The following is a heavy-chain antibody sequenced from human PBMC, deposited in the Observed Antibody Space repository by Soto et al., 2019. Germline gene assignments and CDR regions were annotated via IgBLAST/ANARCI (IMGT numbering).Heavy chain of an antibody. CDR1: GGFLSGYY. V-gene: IGHV4-34*01. J-gene: IGHJ4*02. Sequence: SETLSLPCAGYGGFLSGYYWSLIRQPPGKGLEWIGEINHSGSTNYNPSLKSRVTISVDTSKNQFSLKLSSVTAAYTAVYYCARGGGIEMATIVYYWGQGTLVAFSS. CDR3: ARGGGIEMATIVYY. CDR2: INHSGST. D-gene: IGHD5-12*01.